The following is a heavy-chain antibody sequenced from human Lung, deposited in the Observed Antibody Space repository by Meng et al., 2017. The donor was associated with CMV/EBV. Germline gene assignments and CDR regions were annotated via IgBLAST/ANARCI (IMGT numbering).Heavy chain of an antibody. CDR3: ASALDPTYFNY. Sequence: ASVKVSCKASGYTFTNYGISWVRRAPGQGLEWMGWINTYNGKTNYRQNLQGRVTMTTDTSMSTVYMELRSLRSDDTAVYYCASALDPTYFNYWGQGTLVTVYS. D-gene: IGHD3-9*01. V-gene: IGHV1-18*01. CDR1: GYTFTNYG. J-gene: IGHJ4*02. CDR2: INTYNGKT.